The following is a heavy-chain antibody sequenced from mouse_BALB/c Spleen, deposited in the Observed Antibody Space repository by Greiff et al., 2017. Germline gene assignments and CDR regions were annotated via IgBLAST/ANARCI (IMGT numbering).Heavy chain of an antibody. CDR2: INPSTGYT. CDR1: GYTFTSYW. Sequence: QVHVKQSGAELAKPGASVKMSCKASGYTFTSYWMHWVKQRPGQGLEWIGYINPSTGYTEYNQKFKDKATLTADKSSSTAYMQLSSLTSEDSAVYYCARTYYGYFDVWGAGTTVTVSS. J-gene: IGHJ1*01. D-gene: IGHD5-1*01. V-gene: IGHV1-7*01. CDR3: ARTYYGYFDV.